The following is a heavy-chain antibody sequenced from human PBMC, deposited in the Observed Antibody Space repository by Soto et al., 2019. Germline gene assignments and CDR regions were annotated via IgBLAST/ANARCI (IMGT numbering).Heavy chain of an antibody. V-gene: IGHV4-31*03. D-gene: IGHD6-25*01. Sequence: QVQLQESGPGLVKPSQTLSLTCTVSGGSISSGGYYWSWIRQHPGKGLEWIGYIYHSVSTYYNPSITGRVTISVDTSKNLFSLKVSSVTAADTAVYYCAREAAGILNWFDPWGQGTLVTVSS. CDR2: IYHSVST. J-gene: IGHJ5*02. CDR3: AREAAGILNWFDP. CDR1: GGSISSGGYY.